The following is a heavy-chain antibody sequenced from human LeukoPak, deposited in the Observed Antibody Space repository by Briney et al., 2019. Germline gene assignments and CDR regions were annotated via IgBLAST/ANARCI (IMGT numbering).Heavy chain of an antibody. Sequence: SETLSLTCAVYGGSFSGYYWSWIRQPPGKGLEWIGEINHSGSTNYNPSLKSRVTISVDTSKNQFSLKLSSVTAADTALDYWLRGYYGSGSYWFDYMDVWGKGTTVTVSS. D-gene: IGHD3-10*01. CDR1: GGSFSGYY. V-gene: IGHV4-34*01. CDR3: LRGYYGSGSYWFDYMDV. J-gene: IGHJ6*03. CDR2: INHSGST.